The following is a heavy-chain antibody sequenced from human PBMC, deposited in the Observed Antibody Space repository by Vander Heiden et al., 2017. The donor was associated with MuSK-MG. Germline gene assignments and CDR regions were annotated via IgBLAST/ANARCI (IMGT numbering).Heavy chain of an antibody. CDR3: ARDITLNTFGSAFDI. CDR1: GGSVSSGHW. CDR2: ISHRGTA. J-gene: IGHJ3*02. V-gene: IGHV4-4*02. Sequence: QVQLQESGPGLVKPSGTLSLTCQVSGGSVSSGHWWSWVRQAPGKGLEWIGEISHRGTASYNPSLRSRATMSVDTSKNQFSLKLNSVTAADAAIYFCARDITLNTFGSAFDIWGQGTVVTVSS. D-gene: IGHD3-16*01.